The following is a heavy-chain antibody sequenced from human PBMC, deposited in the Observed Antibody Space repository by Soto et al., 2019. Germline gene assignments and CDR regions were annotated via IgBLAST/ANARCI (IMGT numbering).Heavy chain of an antibody. CDR2: INPSGGST. J-gene: IGHJ4*02. CDR3: ARAGRLHRKKIIDY. D-gene: IGHD4-4*01. Sequence: GASIKVSCKASGYTFTHHHMHLVRKAPGQGLEWMGIINPSGGSTSYAQKFQGRVTMTRDTSTSTVYMELSSLRSEDTAVYYCARAGRLHRKKIIDYWGQGTLVTVSS. V-gene: IGHV1-46*01. CDR1: GYTFTHHH.